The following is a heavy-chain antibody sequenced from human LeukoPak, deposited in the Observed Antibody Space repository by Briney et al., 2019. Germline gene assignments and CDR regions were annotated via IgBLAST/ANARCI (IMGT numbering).Heavy chain of an antibody. J-gene: IGHJ3*02. CDR1: GGSFSGYY. V-gene: IGHV4-34*01. CDR2: INHSGST. CDR3: ASPYGDYNGAFDI. D-gene: IGHD4-17*01. Sequence: SETLSLTCAVYGGSFSGYYWSWIRQPPGKGLEWIGEINHSGSTNYNPSLKSRVTISVDTSKNQFSLKLSSVTAADTAVYYCASPYGDYNGAFDIWGQGTMLTVSS.